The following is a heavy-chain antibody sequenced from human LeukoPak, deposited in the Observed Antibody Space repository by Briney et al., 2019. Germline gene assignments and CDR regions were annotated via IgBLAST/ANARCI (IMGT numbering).Heavy chain of an antibody. D-gene: IGHD3-3*01. CDR3: AREGGFYRALDY. V-gene: IGHV4-4*03. CDR2: VPLDGRT. Sequence: PPQSLSPTCGVSRGSVTNTTSWTWVRQPPGKGLEWIGEVPLDGRTNYNPSLESRLTMSVDLSENQVSLKLTSATAADTAVYYCAREGGFYRALDYSGQGTLVTVSS. J-gene: IGHJ4*02. CDR1: RGSVTNTTS.